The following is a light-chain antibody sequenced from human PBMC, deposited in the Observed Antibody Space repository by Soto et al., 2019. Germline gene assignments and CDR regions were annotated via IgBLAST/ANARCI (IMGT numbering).Light chain of an antibody. CDR1: SSDLGSYNV. V-gene: IGLV2-23*01. Sequence: QSALTQPASVSGSPGQSITISCTGTSSDLGSYNVVSWYQQHPGKAPKLMIYEGSKRPSGVSNRFSGSKSGNTASLTISGLQAEDEADYYCCSYAGSSSLNVVCGGGTKVTVL. CDR3: CSYAGSSSLNVV. CDR2: EGS. J-gene: IGLJ2*01.